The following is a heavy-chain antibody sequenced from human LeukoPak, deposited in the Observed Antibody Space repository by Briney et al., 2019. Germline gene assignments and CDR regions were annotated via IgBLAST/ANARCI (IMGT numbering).Heavy chain of an antibody. CDR1: GDSVSSKSAA. CDR2: TYYRSRWSY. Sequence: SQTLSLTCAISGDSVSSKSAAWNWIRQSPSRGLEWLGRTYYRSRWSYDYAVSVKSRITINPDTSKNQFSLQLNSVTPEDTAVYYCARDPRISLAVYFDYWGQGTLVTVSS. V-gene: IGHV6-1*01. D-gene: IGHD6-19*01. CDR3: ARDPRISLAVYFDY. J-gene: IGHJ4*02.